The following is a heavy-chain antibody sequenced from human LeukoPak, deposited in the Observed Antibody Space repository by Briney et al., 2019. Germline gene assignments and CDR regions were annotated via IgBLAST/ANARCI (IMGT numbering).Heavy chain of an antibody. V-gene: IGHV3-23*01. CDR2: IGGSGDKT. D-gene: IGHD6-19*01. Sequence: GGTLRLSCAASGFTFNRNAISWVRQAPGKGLEWVSTIGGSGDKTFYADSVKGRFTISRDNSKNMVHLQMNSLTGEDTALYYCVRRGDASSGWGDHDFWGQGALVTVSS. CDR3: VRRGDASSGWGDHDF. J-gene: IGHJ4*02. CDR1: GFTFNRNA.